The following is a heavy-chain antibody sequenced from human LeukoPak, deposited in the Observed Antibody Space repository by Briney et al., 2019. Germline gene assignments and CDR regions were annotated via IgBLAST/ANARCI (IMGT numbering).Heavy chain of an antibody. J-gene: IGHJ5*02. CDR3: AKEATVTPGNINWFDP. CDR2: ISGSTGST. CDR1: GFTFSSYA. V-gene: IGHV3-23*01. D-gene: IGHD4-17*01. Sequence: GGSQRLSCAASGFTFSSYAMSWVRQAQGKGLEWVSTISGSTGSTYYADSVKGRFTISRDNFKNTLYLQMNSLRAEDTAVYYCAKEATVTPGNINWFDPWGQGTLVTVSS.